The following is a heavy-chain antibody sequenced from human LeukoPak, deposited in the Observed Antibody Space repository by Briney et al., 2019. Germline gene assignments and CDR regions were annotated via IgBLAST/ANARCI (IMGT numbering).Heavy chain of an antibody. Sequence: SETLSLTCTVSGGSISSSSYYWGWIRQPPGKGLEWIGSIYHSGSTYYNPSLKSRVTIAVETSKNQFSLKLSSVTAADKAVYYCARDLGGSYVSENWFDPWGQGTLVTVSS. D-gene: IGHD1-26*01. CDR2: IYHSGST. CDR1: GGSISSSSYY. V-gene: IGHV4-39*07. J-gene: IGHJ5*02. CDR3: ARDLGGSYVSENWFDP.